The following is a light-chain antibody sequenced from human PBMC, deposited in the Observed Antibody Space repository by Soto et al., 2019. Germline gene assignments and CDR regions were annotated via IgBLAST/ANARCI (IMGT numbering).Light chain of an antibody. V-gene: IGLV2-14*01. CDR1: SSDIGKYNY. J-gene: IGLJ2*01. Sequence: QSALTQPASVSGSLGQSITISCTGTSSDIGKYNYVSWYQQHPGKAPKLMIYEVSNRPSGVSNRFSGAKSGNTASLAISGLQSEDEADYYCAAWDDSLNGHVVFGGGTKLTVL. CDR2: EVS. CDR3: AAWDDSLNGHVV.